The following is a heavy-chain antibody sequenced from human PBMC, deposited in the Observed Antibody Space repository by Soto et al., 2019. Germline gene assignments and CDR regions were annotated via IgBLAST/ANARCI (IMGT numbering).Heavy chain of an antibody. V-gene: IGHV4-30-2*01. CDR3: ARYRTTVIPYYY. CDR1: GGSISSGGYS. J-gene: IGHJ4*02. CDR2: IYHSGST. D-gene: IGHD4-17*01. Sequence: SETLSLTCAVSGGSISSGGYSWSWIRQPPGKGLEWIGYIYHSGSTYYNPSLKSRVTISVDRSKNQFSLKLSSVTAADTAVYYGARYRTTVIPYYYGGRGTLV.